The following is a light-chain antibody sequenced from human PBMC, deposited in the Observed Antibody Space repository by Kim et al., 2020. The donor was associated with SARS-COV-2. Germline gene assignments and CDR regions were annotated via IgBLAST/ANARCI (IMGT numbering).Light chain of an antibody. CDR2: EDS. J-gene: IGLJ3*02. CDR3: QAWDSSTGV. CDR1: KLGDKY. Sequence: SGSQGQTASITCSGDKLGDKYVCWYQQKPGQSPVRVIYEDSRRPSGIPERFLGSNSGNTATLTISGTQAMDEADYYCQAWDSSTGVFGGGTKLTVL. V-gene: IGLV3-1*01.